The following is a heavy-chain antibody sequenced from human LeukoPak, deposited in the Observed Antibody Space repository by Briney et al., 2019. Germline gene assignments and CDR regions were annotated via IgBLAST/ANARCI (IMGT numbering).Heavy chain of an antibody. V-gene: IGHV3-21*01. CDR1: XFTFSSYS. D-gene: IGHD1-26*01. Sequence: GSLRLSCAASXFTFSSYSMNWVRQAPGKGLEWVSSISSSSSYIYYADSVKGRFTISRDNAKNSLYLQMNSLRAEDTAVYYCATEWELPNPFDYWGQGTLVTVSS. J-gene: IGHJ4*02. CDR3: ATEWELPNPFDY. CDR2: ISSSSSYI.